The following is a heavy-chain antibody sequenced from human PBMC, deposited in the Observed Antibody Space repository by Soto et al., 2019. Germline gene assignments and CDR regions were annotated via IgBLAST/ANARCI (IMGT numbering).Heavy chain of an antibody. CDR2: INPKRGGT. J-gene: IGHJ2*01. D-gene: IGHD2-21*01. Sequence: QVQLVQSGAEVKKPGASVKVSCTTYGYTFSDYFLHWVRQAPGQGPEWMGFINPKRGGTEYAPKFQGRVTMTRDTSSSTVYMYLSGLTSDDTAIYYCARDSGIPGRYWYFGLWGRGTLVTVFS. V-gene: IGHV1-2*02. CDR3: ARDSGIPGRYWYFGL. CDR1: GYTFSDYF.